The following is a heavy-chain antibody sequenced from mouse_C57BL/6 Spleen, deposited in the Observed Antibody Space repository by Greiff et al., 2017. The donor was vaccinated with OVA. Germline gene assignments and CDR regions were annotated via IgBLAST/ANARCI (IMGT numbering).Heavy chain of an antibody. CDR1: GYTFTSYW. CDR2: IYPSDSET. D-gene: IGHD2-5*01. J-gene: IGHJ4*01. Sequence: QVHVKQPGAELVRPGSSVKLSCKASGYTFTSYWMDWVKQRPGQGLEWIGNIYPSDSETHYNQKFKDKATLTVDKSSSTAYMQLSSLTSEDSAVYYCARSEAYYSNWGAMDYWGQGTSVTVSS. V-gene: IGHV1-61*01. CDR3: ARSEAYYSNWGAMDY.